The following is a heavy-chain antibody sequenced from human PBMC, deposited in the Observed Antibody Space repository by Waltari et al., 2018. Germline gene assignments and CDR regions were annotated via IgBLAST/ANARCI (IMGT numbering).Heavy chain of an antibody. J-gene: IGHJ3*01. CDR3: VTALGDRSSASRPFDV. V-gene: IGHV1-69-2*01. CDR1: GYRFTDYY. CDR2: VDPEDGET. D-gene: IGHD3-10*01. Sequence: EVQLLQSGTELKKPGSTVKISCQVSGYRFTDYYIHWVQQAPGKGPQWMGLVDPEDGETIYAERFQGRVTIPADTSTETAFMELSCLTSDDTAVYYCVTALGDRSSASRPFDVWGLGTLITVSS.